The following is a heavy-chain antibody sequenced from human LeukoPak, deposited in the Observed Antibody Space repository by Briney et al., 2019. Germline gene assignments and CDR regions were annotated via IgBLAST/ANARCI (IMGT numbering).Heavy chain of an antibody. J-gene: IGHJ5*02. V-gene: IGHV1-69*01. CDR2: IIPIFGTA. Sequence: ASLKVSCKASGGTFSSYAISWVRQAPGQGLEWMGGIIPIFGTANYAQKFQGRVTITEDESTSTAYMELSSLGSEDTAVYYCAREGPSAIRFDPWGQGTLVTVSS. CDR3: AREGPSAIRFDP. CDR1: GGTFSSYA. D-gene: IGHD2-21*01.